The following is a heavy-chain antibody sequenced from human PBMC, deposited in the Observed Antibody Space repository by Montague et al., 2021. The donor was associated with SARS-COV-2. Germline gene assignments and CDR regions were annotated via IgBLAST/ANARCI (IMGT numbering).Heavy chain of an antibody. CDR3: ARASILGTHRFDY. CDR1: GGSFSGYY. CDR2: IYHSGNT. Sequence: SETLSLTCAVYGGSFSGYYWSWVRKPPGKGLEWIGKIYHSGNTNYNPSLQSRFTISVDTSKNEFSLRLSSVTAADTAVCYCARASILGTHRFDYWGQGTLVTVSS. J-gene: IGHJ4*02. D-gene: IGHD7-27*01. V-gene: IGHV4-34*01.